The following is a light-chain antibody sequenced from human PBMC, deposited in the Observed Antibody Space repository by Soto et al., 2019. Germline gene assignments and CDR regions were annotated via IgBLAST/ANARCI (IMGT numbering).Light chain of an antibody. CDR3: SSYTSSSTYV. J-gene: IGLJ1*01. V-gene: IGLV2-14*01. CDR2: DVS. CDR1: SSDVGGYNY. Sequence: QSALTPPASVTGSPAQSITISCTGTSSDVGGYNYVSWHQQHPGKAPKLMIYDVSNRPSGVSNRFSGSKSGNTASLTISGLQAEDEADYYCSSYTSSSTYVFGTGTKVTVL.